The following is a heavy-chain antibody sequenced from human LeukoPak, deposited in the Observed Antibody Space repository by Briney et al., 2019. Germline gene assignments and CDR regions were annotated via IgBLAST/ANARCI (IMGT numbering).Heavy chain of an antibody. V-gene: IGHV3-30-3*01. J-gene: IGHJ4*02. CDR2: IPYDGSNK. Sequence: PGGSLRLSCAASGFTFSSYAMHWVRQAPGKGLEWVAVIPYDGSNKYYADSVKGRFTISRDNSKNTLYLQVNSLRAEDTAVYYCARDLIRDSGSYLGLDYWGQGTLVTVSS. CDR1: GFTFSSYA. D-gene: IGHD1-26*01. CDR3: ARDLIRDSGSYLGLDY.